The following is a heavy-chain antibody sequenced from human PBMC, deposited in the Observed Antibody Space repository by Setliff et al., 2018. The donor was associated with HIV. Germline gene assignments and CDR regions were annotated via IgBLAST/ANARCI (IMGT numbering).Heavy chain of an antibody. D-gene: IGHD3-3*01. CDR3: ARDRVFGVTFPVYCFDT. Sequence: SVKVSCKASGGTFSSHAISWVRQAPGQGLEWMGGIIPIFGTANYAQKFQGRVTITADESTSTAYMELSSLRSEDTAVYYCARDRVFGVTFPVYCFDTWGQGTRVTVSS. CDR1: GGTFSSHA. V-gene: IGHV1-69*13. CDR2: IIPIFGTA. J-gene: IGHJ4*02.